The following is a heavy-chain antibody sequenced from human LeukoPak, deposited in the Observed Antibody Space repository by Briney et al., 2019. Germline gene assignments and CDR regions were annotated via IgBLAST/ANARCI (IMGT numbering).Heavy chain of an antibody. V-gene: IGHV3-21*01. CDR2: ISSSSTYI. CDR1: GFTFSSYS. Sequence: PGGSLRLSCAASGFTFSSYSMIWVRQAPGKGLEGVSSISSSSTYIYYADSMKGRFIISRDNAKNSLYLQMNSLRAEDTAMYYCASLLSGGQGAFDIWGQGTMVTVSS. J-gene: IGHJ3*02. CDR3: ASLLSGGQGAFDI. D-gene: IGHD6-19*01.